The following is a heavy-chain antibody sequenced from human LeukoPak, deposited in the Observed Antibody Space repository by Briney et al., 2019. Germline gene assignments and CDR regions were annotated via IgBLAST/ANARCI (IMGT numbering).Heavy chain of an antibody. V-gene: IGHV4-30-4*01. D-gene: IGHD3-22*01. CDR1: GGSISSGDYY. J-gene: IGHJ4*02. CDR3: ARHYDSSGYPFDY. CDR2: IYYSGST. Sequence: PSQTLSLTCTVSGGSISSGDYYWSWIRQPPGKGLEWIGYIYYSGSTYYNPSLKSRDTISVDTSKNQFSLKLSSVTAADTAVYYCARHYDSSGYPFDYWGQGTLVTVSS.